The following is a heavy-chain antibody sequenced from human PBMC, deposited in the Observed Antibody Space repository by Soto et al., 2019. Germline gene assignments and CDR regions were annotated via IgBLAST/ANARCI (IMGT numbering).Heavy chain of an antibody. CDR2: IIPIFGTA. CDR1: GGTFSSYA. D-gene: IGHD3-3*01. V-gene: IGHV1-69*13. CDR3: ARGRDYDFWSGSPTYYYYYGMDV. J-gene: IGHJ6*02. Sequence: GASVKVSCKASGGTFSSYAISWVRQAPGQGLEWMGGIIPIFGTANYAQKFQGRVTITADESTSTAYMELSSLRSEDTAVYYCARGRDYDFWSGSPTYYYYYGMDVWGQGTTVTVSS.